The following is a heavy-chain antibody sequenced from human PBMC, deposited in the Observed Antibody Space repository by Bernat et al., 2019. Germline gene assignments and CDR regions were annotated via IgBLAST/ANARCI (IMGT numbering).Heavy chain of an antibody. D-gene: IGHD2-21*02. V-gene: IGHV3-30-3*01. J-gene: IGHJ4*02. Sequence: QVQLVESGGGVVQPGRSLRLSCAASGFTFSSYAMHWVRQAPGKGLEWVAVISYDGSNKYYADSVKGRFTISRDNSKNTLYLQMNSLRAEDTAVYYCARGRRAYCGGDCYSPWGQGTLVTVSS. CDR1: GFTFSSYA. CDR2: ISYDGSNK. CDR3: ARGRRAYCGGDCYSP.